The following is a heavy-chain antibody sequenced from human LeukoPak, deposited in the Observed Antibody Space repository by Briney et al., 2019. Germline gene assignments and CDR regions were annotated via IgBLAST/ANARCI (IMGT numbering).Heavy chain of an antibody. CDR3: AKDHVPVLLWFGEEVGWFDP. Sequence: GGSLRLSCAASGFTFSSYWMSWVRQAPGKGLEWVANIKQDGSEKYYVDSVKGRFTISRDNSKNTLYLQMNSLRAEDTAVYYCAKDHVPVLLWFGEEVGWFDPWGQGTLVTVSS. V-gene: IGHV3-7*01. CDR1: GFTFSSYW. CDR2: IKQDGSEK. D-gene: IGHD3-10*01. J-gene: IGHJ5*02.